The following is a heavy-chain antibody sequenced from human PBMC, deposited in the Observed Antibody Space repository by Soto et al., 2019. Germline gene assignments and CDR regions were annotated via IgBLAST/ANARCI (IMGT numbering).Heavy chain of an antibody. V-gene: IGHV3-30-3*01. J-gene: IGHJ4*02. CDR1: GFTFSSYA. CDR3: ARERVQLWSSDRDFDY. CDR2: ISYDGSNK. D-gene: IGHD5-18*01. Sequence: PGGSLILSCAASGFTFSSYAMHWVRQAPGKGLEWVAVISYDGSNKYYADSVKGRFTISRDNSKNTLYLQMNSLRAEDTAVYYCARERVQLWSSDRDFDYWGQGTLVTVSS.